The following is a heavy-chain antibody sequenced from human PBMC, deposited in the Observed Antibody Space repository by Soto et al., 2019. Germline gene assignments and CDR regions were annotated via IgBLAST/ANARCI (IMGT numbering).Heavy chain of an antibody. J-gene: IGHJ4*02. CDR1: GGSISSSSYY. CDR2: IYYSGST. V-gene: IGHV4-39*01. Sequence: SETLSLTCTVSGGSISSSSYYWGWIRQPPGKGLEWIGSIYYSGSTYYNPSLKSRVTISVDTSKNQFSLKLSSVTAADTAVYYCARHPPGGIAAAGTVLGGVFDIDYWGQGTLVTVSS. CDR3: ARHPPGGIAAAGTVLGGVFDIDY. D-gene: IGHD6-13*01.